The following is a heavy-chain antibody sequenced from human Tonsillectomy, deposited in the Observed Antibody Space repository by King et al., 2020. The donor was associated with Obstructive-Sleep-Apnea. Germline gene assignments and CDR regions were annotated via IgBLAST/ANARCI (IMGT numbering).Heavy chain of an antibody. CDR3: ARELSSSWNEKGLDV. Sequence: QLVQSGAEVKKPGASVTVSCKAAGYTFTDYYMHGVRQAPGQGLEWMGWINPNSGGTHYAQKFQGWFTMTRDTSISTAYMALRRLSSDDTAVYYCARELSSSWNEKGLDVWGQGTTVIVSS. CDR1: GYTFTDYY. D-gene: IGHD6-13*01. V-gene: IGHV1-2*04. CDR2: INPNSGGT. J-gene: IGHJ6*02.